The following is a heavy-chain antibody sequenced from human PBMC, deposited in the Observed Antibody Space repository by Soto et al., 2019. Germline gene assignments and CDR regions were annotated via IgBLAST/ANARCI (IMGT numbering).Heavy chain of an antibody. D-gene: IGHD3-22*01. V-gene: IGHV3-23*01. CDR2: ISGSGGTT. J-gene: IGHJ4*02. Sequence: GGSLRLSCAASGFTFSSYAMSWVRQAPGRGLEWVSAISGSGGTTYYADSVKGRFTISRDNSKNTLYLQMNSLRAEDTAVYYCAKNGYYYDSSDPIIDYWGQGTLVTVSS. CDR3: AKNGYYYDSSDPIIDY. CDR1: GFTFSSYA.